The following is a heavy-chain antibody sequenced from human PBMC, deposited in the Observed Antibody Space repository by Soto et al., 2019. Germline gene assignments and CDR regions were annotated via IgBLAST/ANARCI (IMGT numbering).Heavy chain of an antibody. CDR2: ISTYSGDT. D-gene: IGHD3-3*01. Sequence: SEASGDTITTYCMSWARQAPGQGLEWMGWISTYSGDTSYAQRFQGRVTLTTDTSTTTAYMELRSLRSDDTAVYYCARNWSALTLPDVWGKRTTVIVSS. CDR1: GDTITTYC. V-gene: IGHV1-18*04. CDR3: ARNWSALTLPDV. J-gene: IGHJ6*04.